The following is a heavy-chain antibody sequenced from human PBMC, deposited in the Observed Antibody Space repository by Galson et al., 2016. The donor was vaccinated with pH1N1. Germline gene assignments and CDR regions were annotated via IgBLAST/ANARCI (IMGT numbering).Heavy chain of an antibody. V-gene: IGHV3-21*01. Sequence: SLRLSCAASGFTFSSYPMNWVRQAPGKGLEWVASISRNSGSIYYRDTVKGRFTISRDNAKNSLFLQMNTLRAEETAVYFCAREDSSGYGYFDYWGQGTLVTVSS. J-gene: IGHJ4*02. D-gene: IGHD3-22*01. CDR3: AREDSSGYGYFDY. CDR1: GFTFSSYP. CDR2: ISRNSGSI.